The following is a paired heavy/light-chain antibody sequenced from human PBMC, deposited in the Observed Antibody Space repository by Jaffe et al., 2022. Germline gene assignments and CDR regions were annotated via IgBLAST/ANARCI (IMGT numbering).Light chain of an antibody. J-gene: IGKJ4*01. Sequence: DIQMTQSPSSLSASVGDRVTITCRASQGISTWLAWYQQKPEKAPKSLIYAASSLQSGVPSRFSGSGSGTDFTLTISNLQPEDFATYYCQQYDSYPLTFGGGTKVEIK. CDR1: QGISTW. V-gene: IGKV1D-16*01. CDR2: AAS. CDR3: QQYDSYPLT.
Heavy chain of an antibody. V-gene: IGHV1-2*06. CDR2: INPNSGDT. CDR3: TRGCSGGSCSDVSDF. D-gene: IGHD2-15*01. J-gene: IGHJ3*01. CDR1: GYIFTGYF. Sequence: QVQLVQSGAEMKKPGASVKVSCKTSGYIFTGYFMHWVRQAPGQGLEWMGRINPNSGDTHYAQKFQGRVSITRDTSISTAYMELSSLRSDDTAVYFCTRGCSGGSCSDVSDFWGQGTMVTVSS.